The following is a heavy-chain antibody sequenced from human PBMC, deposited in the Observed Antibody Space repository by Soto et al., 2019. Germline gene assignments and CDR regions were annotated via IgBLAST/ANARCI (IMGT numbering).Heavy chain of an antibody. CDR3: ARDRVDCSGGNCWRSVEDT. V-gene: IGHV1-46*01. D-gene: IGHD2-15*01. CDR2: IDPSGGGT. J-gene: IGHJ5*02. Sequence: ASVKVSCKASGYILSSYNMHWVRQAPGQGLEWMGIIDPSGGGTSYAQKFQGRLTMTRDTSTSTVYMELSSLRSEDTAVYYCARDRVDCSGGNCWRSVEDTWGQGTLVTAPQ. CDR1: GYILSSYN.